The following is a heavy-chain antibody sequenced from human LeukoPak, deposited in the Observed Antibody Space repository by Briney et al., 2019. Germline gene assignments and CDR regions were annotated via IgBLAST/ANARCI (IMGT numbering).Heavy chain of an antibody. D-gene: IGHD6-13*01. J-gene: IGHJ5*02. Sequence: GASVKVSCKASGYTFTCYYMHWVRQAPGQGLEWMGWINPNSGGTNYAQKFQGRVTMTRDTSISTAYMELSRLRSDDTAVYYCARSAIAAAGLNWFDPWGQGTLVTVSS. CDR1: GYTFTCYY. V-gene: IGHV1-2*02. CDR3: ARSAIAAAGLNWFDP. CDR2: INPNSGGT.